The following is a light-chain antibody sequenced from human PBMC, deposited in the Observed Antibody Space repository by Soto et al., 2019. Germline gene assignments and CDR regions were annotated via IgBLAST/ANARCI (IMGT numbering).Light chain of an antibody. CDR2: TNT. J-gene: IGLJ1*01. V-gene: IGLV1-44*01. CDR1: SSNIGSDA. CDR3: ATWDNSLNGDV. Sequence: QSVLSQPPSVSGTPAQRVTISCSGSSSNIGSDAVNWYQQLPGTAPKLLIYTNTQRPSGVPDRFSGSKSGTSASLAISGLQSEDEADYYCATWDNSLNGDVFGAGTKLTVL.